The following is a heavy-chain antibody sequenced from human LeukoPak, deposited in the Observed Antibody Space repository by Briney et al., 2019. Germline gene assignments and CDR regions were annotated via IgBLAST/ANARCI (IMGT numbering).Heavy chain of an antibody. CDR2: IIPILGIA. D-gene: IGHD5-24*01. Sequence: GASVKVSCKASGGTFSSYAISWVRQAPAQGLEWMGRIIPILGIANYAQKFQGRVTITADKSTSTAYMELSSLRSEDTAVYYCARDNPEVATFDYWGQGTLVTVSS. V-gene: IGHV1-69*04. CDR1: GGTFSSYA. J-gene: IGHJ4*02. CDR3: ARDNPEVATFDY.